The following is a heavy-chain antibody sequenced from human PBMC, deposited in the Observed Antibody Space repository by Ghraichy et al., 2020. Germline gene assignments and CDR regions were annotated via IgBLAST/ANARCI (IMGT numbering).Heavy chain of an antibody. D-gene: IGHD4/OR15-4a*01. J-gene: IGHJ6*02. Sequence: GGSLRLSCAASGFTFNNYWMHWVRQAPGKGLVWVSRINVDGSTTNYADSVKGRFTISRDNAKNTLYLQMNSLRVEDTAVYYCARVRTTAARYYYYGLDVWGQGTTVTVSS. CDR1: GFTFNNYW. V-gene: IGHV3-74*01. CDR2: INVDGSTT. CDR3: ARVRTTAARYYYYGLDV.